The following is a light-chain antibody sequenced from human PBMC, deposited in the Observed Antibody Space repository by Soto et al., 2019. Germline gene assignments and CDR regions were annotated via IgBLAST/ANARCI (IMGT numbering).Light chain of an antibody. CDR1: QSVLYSSNNKNY. Sequence: DIVMTQSPDSLAVSLGERATINCKSSQSVLYSSNNKNYLAWYQQKPGQPPKLLIYWASTRESGVPDRFSGSGSGTDFTLTISSLQAEEVAVYYCQQRGTFGQGTKLEIK. CDR2: WAS. J-gene: IGKJ2*02. V-gene: IGKV4-1*01. CDR3: QQRGT.